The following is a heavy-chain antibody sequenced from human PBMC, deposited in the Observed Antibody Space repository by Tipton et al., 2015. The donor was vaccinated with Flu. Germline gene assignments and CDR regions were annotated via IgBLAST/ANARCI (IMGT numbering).Heavy chain of an antibody. Sequence: PSFQGHVTISADKSISTAYLQWSSLKASDTAMYYCARHPTRGTYSSSWYGHFDYWGQGTLVTVSS. D-gene: IGHD6-13*01. CDR3: ARHPTRGTYSSSWYGHFDY. V-gene: IGHV5-10-1*01. J-gene: IGHJ4*02.